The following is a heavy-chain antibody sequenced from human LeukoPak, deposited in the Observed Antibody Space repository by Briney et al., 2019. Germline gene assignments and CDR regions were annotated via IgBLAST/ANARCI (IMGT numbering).Heavy chain of an antibody. V-gene: IGHV1-2*02. J-gene: IGHJ4*02. CDR1: GYTFTVYY. Sequence: ASVKVSCKASGYTFTVYYMHWVRQAPGQGLEWMGWINPKSGGTNYAQKFQGRVTVSRDTSISTVYMELSRLRSDDTAVYYCARGNRYYDSSGYGDYWGQGTLVTVSS. CDR2: INPKSGGT. D-gene: IGHD3-22*01. CDR3: ARGNRYYDSSGYGDY.